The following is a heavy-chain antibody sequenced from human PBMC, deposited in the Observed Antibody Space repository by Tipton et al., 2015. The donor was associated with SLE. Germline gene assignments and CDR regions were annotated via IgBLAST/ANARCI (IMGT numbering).Heavy chain of an antibody. D-gene: IGHD3-10*01. CDR3: ARGARGSYYAVAFDI. CDR2: ISYSGST. Sequence: TLSLTCTVSGGSISSSSYYWGWIRQPPGKGLEWIGSISYSGSTYYNPSLKSRVAISVDTSKNQFSLKLSSVTAADTAVYYCARGARGSYYAVAFDIWGQGTMVTVSS. CDR1: GGSISSSSYY. V-gene: IGHV4-39*07. J-gene: IGHJ3*02.